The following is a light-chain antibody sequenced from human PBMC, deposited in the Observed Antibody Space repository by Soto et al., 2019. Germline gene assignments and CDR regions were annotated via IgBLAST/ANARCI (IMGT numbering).Light chain of an antibody. CDR3: QKYGSSPRK. J-gene: IGKJ1*01. V-gene: IGKV3-20*01. CDR1: QSVSSSY. CDR2: GAS. Sequence: EIVMTHSPATLSVSPLEIATLSFSSSQSVSSSYLAWYQQKPGQAPRLLIYGASSRATGIPDRFSGSGSGTDFTLTISRLEPEDFAVYYCQKYGSSPRKFGQGTKVDIK.